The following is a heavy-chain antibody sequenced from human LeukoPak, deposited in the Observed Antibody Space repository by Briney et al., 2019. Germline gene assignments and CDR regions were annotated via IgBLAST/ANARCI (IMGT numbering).Heavy chain of an antibody. V-gene: IGHV3-53*01. Sequence: GGSLTLSCAASGIAVIGNYMSWVRQPPGKGLEWVSFISINTDTFYADSVRGRFTISRDSSKNTLFLPMNSLRDEDSAVYYCAIAQSWDELFDSWGQGTLVTVSS. CDR3: AIAQSWDELFDS. D-gene: IGHD1-26*01. J-gene: IGHJ4*02. CDR1: GIAVIGNY. CDR2: ISINTDT.